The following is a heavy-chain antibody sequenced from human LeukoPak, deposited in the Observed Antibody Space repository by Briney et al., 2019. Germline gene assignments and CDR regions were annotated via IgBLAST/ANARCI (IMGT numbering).Heavy chain of an antibody. J-gene: IGHJ6*03. V-gene: IGHV3-23*01. CDR3: VKWDENYYSMDV. CDR1: GLTFNKYG. D-gene: IGHD1-26*01. CDR2: ISGSGGGT. Sequence: GGFLRLSCEASGLTFNKYGVSWVRQAPGKGLEWVSNISGSGGGTHYASSVKDRAAISRDNSKNTVYLQINGLRAEDTAVYFCVKWDENYYSMDVWGRGTTVTVSS.